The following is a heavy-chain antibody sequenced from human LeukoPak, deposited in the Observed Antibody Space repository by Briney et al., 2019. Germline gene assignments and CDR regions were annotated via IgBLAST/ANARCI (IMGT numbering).Heavy chain of an antibody. CDR1: GGSISSGGYY. D-gene: IGHD6-13*01. J-gene: IGHJ4*02. CDR3: ARGRGSSWYYLDS. Sequence: SQTLSLTCTVSGGSISSGGYYWSWIRQPPGKGLEWIGYIYHSGNTNYNPSLKGRVTMTVDTSKNQFSLNLSSVTAADTAVYYCARGRGSSWYYLDSWGQGTLVTVSS. V-gene: IGHV4-30-2*01. CDR2: IYHSGNT.